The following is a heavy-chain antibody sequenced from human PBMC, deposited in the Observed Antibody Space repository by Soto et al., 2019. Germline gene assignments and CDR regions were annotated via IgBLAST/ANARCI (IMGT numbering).Heavy chain of an antibody. CDR3: ARGGSTDWQVAFDI. CDR2: INHSGSN. Sequence: QLQQWGAGLLKPSETLSLTCVVSGGSFSTYYYNWIRQSPGKGMEWIGEINHSGSNNYSPSLKRRFTMSLDTSKNQFSLKLTSVTAADTAVYSCARGGSTDWQVAFDIWGQGTMVAVS. CDR1: GGSFSTYY. V-gene: IGHV4-34*01. J-gene: IGHJ3*02. D-gene: IGHD3-9*01.